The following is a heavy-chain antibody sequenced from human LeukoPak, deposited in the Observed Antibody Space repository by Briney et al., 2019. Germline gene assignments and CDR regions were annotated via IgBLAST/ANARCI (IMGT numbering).Heavy chain of an antibody. CDR3: ARGVTGGWYGDFQH. D-gene: IGHD6-19*01. Sequence: PSETLSLTCSVSGGSISSYYWSWIRQPPGKGLEWIGYIYYSGSTNYNPSLKSRVTISVHTSKNQFSLKLSSVTAADTAVYYCARGVTGGWYGDFQHWGQGTLVTVSS. V-gene: IGHV4-59*01. J-gene: IGHJ1*01. CDR1: GGSISSYY. CDR2: IYYSGST.